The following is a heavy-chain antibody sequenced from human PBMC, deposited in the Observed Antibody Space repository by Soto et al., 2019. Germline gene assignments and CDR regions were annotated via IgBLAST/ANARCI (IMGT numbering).Heavy chain of an antibody. J-gene: IGHJ5*02. V-gene: IGHV4-39*01. CDR2: IYYSGST. CDR3: ARHYRWLENWFDP. D-gene: IGHD6-19*01. Sequence: SETLSLTCTVSGGSISSSSYYWGGIRQPPGKGLEWIGSIYYSGSTYYNPSLKSRVTISVDTSKNQFSLKLSSVTAADTAVYYCARHYRWLENWFDPWGQGTLVTVSS. CDR1: GGSISSSSYY.